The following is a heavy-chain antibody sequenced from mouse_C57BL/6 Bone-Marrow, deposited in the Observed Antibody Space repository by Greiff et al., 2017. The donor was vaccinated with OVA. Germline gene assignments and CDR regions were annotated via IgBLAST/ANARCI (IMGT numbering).Heavy chain of an antibody. J-gene: IGHJ4*01. V-gene: IGHV1-80*01. Sequence: VQLQQSGAELVKPGASVKISCKASGYAFSSYWMNWVKQRPGKGLEWIGQICPGDGDNKYNGKVKGKATLTADKPSRTAYMQLSSLTSEDSAVYFCARGGLLWSMDYWGQGTSVTVSS. CDR2: ICPGDGDN. CDR1: GYAFSSYW. D-gene: IGHD2-10*01. CDR3: ARGGLLWSMDY.